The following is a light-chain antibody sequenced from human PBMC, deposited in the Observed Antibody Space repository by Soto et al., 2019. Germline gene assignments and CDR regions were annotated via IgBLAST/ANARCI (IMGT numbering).Light chain of an antibody. Sequence: DIPMTQSPSSLSASVGDRVTITCRASQSISNYLNWYQQKPGKAPKLLIYAASSLQTGVPSRFSGRGSGTDFSLTISSLQPEDFSTYYCQQSYSTPRTFGQGTKVEVK. J-gene: IGKJ1*01. CDR2: AAS. CDR3: QQSYSTPRT. CDR1: QSISNY. V-gene: IGKV1-39*01.